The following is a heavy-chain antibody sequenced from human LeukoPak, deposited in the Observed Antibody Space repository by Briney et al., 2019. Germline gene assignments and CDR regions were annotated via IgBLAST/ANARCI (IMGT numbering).Heavy chain of an antibody. Sequence: SETLSLTCTVSGGSTSSSSYYWGWIRQPPGKGLEWIGSIYYSGSTYYNPSLKSRVTISVDTSKNQFSLKLSSATAADTAVYYCARGVPSYYYDSSGYSFDYWGQGTLVTVSP. CDR2: IYYSGST. CDR1: GGSTSSSSYY. J-gene: IGHJ4*02. CDR3: ARGVPSYYYDSSGYSFDY. D-gene: IGHD3-22*01. V-gene: IGHV4-39*01.